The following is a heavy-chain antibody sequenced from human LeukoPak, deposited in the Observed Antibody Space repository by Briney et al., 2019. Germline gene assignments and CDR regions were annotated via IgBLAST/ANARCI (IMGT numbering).Heavy chain of an antibody. V-gene: IGHV1-69*05. CDR2: IIPIFGTA. Sequence: AASVKVSCKASGGTFSSYAISWVRQAPGQGLEWMGGIIPIFGTANYAQKFQGRVTITTDESTSTAYMELSSLRSEDTAVYYCAGDERWLQSHAFDIWGQGTMVTVSS. CDR1: GGTFSSYA. D-gene: IGHD5-24*01. CDR3: AGDERWLQSHAFDI. J-gene: IGHJ3*02.